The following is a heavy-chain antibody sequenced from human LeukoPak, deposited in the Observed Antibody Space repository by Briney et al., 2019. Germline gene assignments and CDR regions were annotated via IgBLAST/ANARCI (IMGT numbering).Heavy chain of an antibody. J-gene: IGHJ3*02. D-gene: IGHD3-22*01. V-gene: IGHV4-34*01. Sequence: SETLSLTCAVYGGSFSGYYWSWIRQPPGKGLEWIGEINHSGSTNYNPSLKSRVTISVDTSKNQVSLKLSSVTAADTAVYYCARDYTMTHAFDIWGQGTMVTVSS. CDR2: INHSGST. CDR1: GGSFSGYY. CDR3: ARDYTMTHAFDI.